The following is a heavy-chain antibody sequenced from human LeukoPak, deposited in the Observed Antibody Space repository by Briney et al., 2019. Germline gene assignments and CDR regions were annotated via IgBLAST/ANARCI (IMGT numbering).Heavy chain of an antibody. Sequence: GGSLRLSCAASGFTFSSSWMAWVRQAPGKGLEWVGNIKEDGTAKNYVVSVRGRFTISRDNAKNSLYLQMNSLRGEDTAVYYCARDRMGSSSSYWGQGTLVTVSS. J-gene: IGHJ4*02. CDR1: GFTFSSSW. CDR2: IKEDGTAK. D-gene: IGHD6-6*01. V-gene: IGHV3-7*01. CDR3: ARDRMGSSSSY.